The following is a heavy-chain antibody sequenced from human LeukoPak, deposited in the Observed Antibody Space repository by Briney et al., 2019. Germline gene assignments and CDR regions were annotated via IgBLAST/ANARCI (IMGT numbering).Heavy chain of an antibody. V-gene: IGHV1-18*04. CDR2: ISPSNGDT. CDR3: ARDSGWEFRHLVFDE. Sequence: ASVKVSCKASGYTFRSYSISWVRRAPGQGLEWMGWISPSNGDTSYAQKVQDRVTMTTDTSTTTVYMELRSLTSDDTATYYCARDSGWEFRHLVFDEWGQGTLVTVSS. CDR1: GYTFRSYS. J-gene: IGHJ4*02. D-gene: IGHD3-10*01.